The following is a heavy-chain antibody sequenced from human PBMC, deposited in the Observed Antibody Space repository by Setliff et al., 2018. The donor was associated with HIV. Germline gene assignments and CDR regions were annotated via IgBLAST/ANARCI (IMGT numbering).Heavy chain of an antibody. CDR3: ARSLLPSITVAGTIGY. Sequence: ASETLSLTCTVSGGSISSGTYFWSWIRQPAGKGLEWIGHIHTSGNANYNPSLNSRVTISVDTSKNHFSLKLSSVTAADTAVYYCARSLLPSITVAGTIGYWGQGSQVTVS. J-gene: IGHJ4*02. CDR1: GGSISSGTYF. D-gene: IGHD6-19*01. CDR2: IHTSGNA. V-gene: IGHV4-61*09.